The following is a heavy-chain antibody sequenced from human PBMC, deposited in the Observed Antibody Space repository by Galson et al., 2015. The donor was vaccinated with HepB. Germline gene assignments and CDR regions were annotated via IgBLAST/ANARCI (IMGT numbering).Heavy chain of an antibody. CDR2: ISSNSGYI. Sequence: SLRLSCAASGFTFSTYGMNWVRQAPGKGLEWVSSISSNSGYIHYADSVKGRFTISRDNAKNLLYLQVNSLRAEDTAVYYCAGVYVGAYSYVYEGAFDIWGQGTMVNVSP. D-gene: IGHD5-18*01. CDR3: AGVYVGAYSYVYEGAFDI. V-gene: IGHV3-21*01. CDR1: GFTFSTYG. J-gene: IGHJ3*02.